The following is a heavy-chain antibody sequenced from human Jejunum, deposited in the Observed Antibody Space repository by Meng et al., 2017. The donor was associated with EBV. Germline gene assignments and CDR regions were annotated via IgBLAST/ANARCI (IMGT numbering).Heavy chain of an antibody. V-gene: IGHV7-4-1*02. CDR2: INTNTGYP. J-gene: IGHJ5*02. D-gene: IGHD2-8*02. Sequence: QVLSVQSGFELKKPGASVKVSCKASGYTFTSSGINWVRQAPGQGLEWMGWINTNTGYPTYAQDFTGRFVFSLDTSVSTAYLQITSLSTEDNAVYYCARVRPGGGWFDPWGQGTLVTVSS. CDR1: GYTFTSSG. CDR3: ARVRPGGGWFDP.